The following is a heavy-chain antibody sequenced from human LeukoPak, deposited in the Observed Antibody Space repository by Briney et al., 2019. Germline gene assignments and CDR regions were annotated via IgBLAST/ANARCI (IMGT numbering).Heavy chain of an antibody. CDR2: ISSSSSYT. CDR3: ARYYDSSGYYSDHLDY. D-gene: IGHD3-22*01. V-gene: IGHV3-21*01. J-gene: IGHJ4*02. Sequence: GGSLRLSCAASGFTFSSYSMNWVRQAPGKGLEWVSSISSSSSYTYYADSVKGRFTISRDNAKNSLYLQMNSLRAEDTAVYYCARYYDSSGYYSDHLDYWGQGTLVTVSS. CDR1: GFTFSSYS.